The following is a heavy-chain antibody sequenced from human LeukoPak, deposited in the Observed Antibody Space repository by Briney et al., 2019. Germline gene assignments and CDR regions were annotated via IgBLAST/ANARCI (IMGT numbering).Heavy chain of an antibody. Sequence: GSLRLSCSASGFTFNNYVMHWVRQAPGKGLEYVSATNTNGDTTYYTDSVKGRFTISRDNSKNTLSLQMSGLRAEDTAVYYCAKDSSSSLYYFDYWGQGTLVPVSS. V-gene: IGHV3-64D*09. CDR2: TNTNGDTT. CDR1: GFTFNNYV. J-gene: IGHJ4*02. CDR3: AKDSSSSLYYFDY. D-gene: IGHD6-6*01.